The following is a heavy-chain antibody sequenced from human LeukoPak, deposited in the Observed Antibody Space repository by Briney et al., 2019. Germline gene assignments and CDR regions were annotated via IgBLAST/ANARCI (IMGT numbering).Heavy chain of an antibody. CDR3: ARFGLAAAGTLYYNYGMDV. D-gene: IGHD6-13*01. V-gene: IGHV4-31*03. CDR1: GGSISSGGYY. J-gene: IGHJ6*02. CDR2: IYYSGST. Sequence: SQTLSLTCTVSGGSISSGGYYWSWIRQHPGKGLEWIGYIYYSGSTYYNPSLKSRVTISVDTSKNQFSLKLSSVTAADTAVYYCARFGLAAAGTLYYNYGMDVWGQGTTVTVSS.